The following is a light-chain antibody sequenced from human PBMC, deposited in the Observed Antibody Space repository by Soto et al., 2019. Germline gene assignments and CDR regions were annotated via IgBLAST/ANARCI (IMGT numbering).Light chain of an antibody. CDR3: LQHKTYPWT. CDR1: QGIRRD. Sequence: DIQMTQSPSSLSASVGDRVTITCRASQGIRRDLGWFQQKPGKAPKRLIYAAGTLESGVPSRFSGSGSGAEFTLTIISLHPEDFETYNFLQHKTYPWTFGQGNKVETK. J-gene: IGKJ1*01. CDR2: AAG. V-gene: IGKV1-17*01.